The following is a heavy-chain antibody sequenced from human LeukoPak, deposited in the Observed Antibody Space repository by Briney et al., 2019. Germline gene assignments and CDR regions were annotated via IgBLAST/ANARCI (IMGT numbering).Heavy chain of an antibody. Sequence: GASVKVSCKASGYTFTGYYMHWVRQAPGQGLEWMGWINPSSGGTNYAQKFQGRVTMTRDTSISTAYMELSRLRSDDTAVYYCARSYCSSTSCHLDYWGQGTLVTVSS. CDR2: INPSSGGT. D-gene: IGHD2-2*01. J-gene: IGHJ4*02. CDR3: ARSYCSSTSCHLDY. V-gene: IGHV1-2*02. CDR1: GYTFTGYY.